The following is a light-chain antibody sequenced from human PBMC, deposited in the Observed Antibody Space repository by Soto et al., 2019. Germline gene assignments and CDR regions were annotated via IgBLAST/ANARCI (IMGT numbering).Light chain of an antibody. CDR3: CSYTTSNTRQIV. Sequence: QSALTQPASLSGSPGQSITISCTGTSSDVGGYNYVSWYQQHPGKAPKFMIYYVSNRPSGVSNRFSGSKSGNTASLTISGLQAEDEADYYCCSYTTSNTRQIVFGTGTKLTVL. CDR1: SSDVGGYNY. V-gene: IGLV2-14*01. J-gene: IGLJ1*01. CDR2: YVS.